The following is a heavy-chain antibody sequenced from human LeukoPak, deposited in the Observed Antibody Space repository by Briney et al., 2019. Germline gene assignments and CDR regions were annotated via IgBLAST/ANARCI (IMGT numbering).Heavy chain of an antibody. CDR1: GFTFSTFA. V-gene: IGHV3-23*01. D-gene: IGHD5-18*01. CDR2: ISETGRST. J-gene: IGHJ4*02. CDR3: AKDRGYSYGISEY. Sequence: GGSLRLSCVASGFTFSTFAMNWVRQAPGKGLEWVSTISETGRSTYYADSVKGQFTISRDNSKNTLHLQMNSLRAEDTAVYYCAKDRGYSYGISEYWGQGTLVTVSS.